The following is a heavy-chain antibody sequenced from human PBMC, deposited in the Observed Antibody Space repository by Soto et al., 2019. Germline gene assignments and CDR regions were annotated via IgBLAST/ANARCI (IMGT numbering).Heavy chain of an antibody. CDR2: ISGYNGNT. J-gene: IGHJ5*02. Sequence: QVQLVQSGAEVKKPGASVKVSCKASGYTFTTYGISWVRQAPGQGLEWMGWISGYNGNTNYAQKFQGRVTMTTDTSTSTAYMELTSLRSDDSAVYYCARDRRAMVRGVSALFDPWSQGTLVTVSS. CDR1: GYTFTTYG. CDR3: ARDRRAMVRGVSALFDP. V-gene: IGHV1-18*01. D-gene: IGHD3-10*01.